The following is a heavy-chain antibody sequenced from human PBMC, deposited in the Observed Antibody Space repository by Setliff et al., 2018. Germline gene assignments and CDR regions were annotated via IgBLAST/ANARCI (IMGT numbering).Heavy chain of an antibody. Sequence: SETLSLTCTVTGGSINSGPYYWTWIRQSAGKGLEWLGQIYSKGSMNYNSSLKSRVTISADSSKSQFFLRLTSVTAADTAIYYCARGDSSGNNYPVLDYWGQGTLVTVSS. CDR2: IYSKGSM. J-gene: IGHJ4*01. D-gene: IGHD5-18*01. CDR1: GGSINSGPYY. V-gene: IGHV4-61*09. CDR3: ARGDSSGNNYPVLDY.